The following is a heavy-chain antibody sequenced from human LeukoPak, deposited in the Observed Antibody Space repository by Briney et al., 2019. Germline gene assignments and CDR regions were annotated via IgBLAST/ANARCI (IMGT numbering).Heavy chain of an antibody. Sequence: GGSLRLSCAASGFTFSDYYMNWIRQAPGKGLEWISYISSSGRTIYYADSVQGRFTISRDNAKNSLYLQMNSLRAEDTAVYYCASGLNTVTVPFDYWGQGTLVTVSS. V-gene: IGHV3-11*01. CDR1: GFTFSDYY. CDR2: ISSSGRTI. D-gene: IGHD4-17*01. J-gene: IGHJ4*02. CDR3: ASGLNTVTVPFDY.